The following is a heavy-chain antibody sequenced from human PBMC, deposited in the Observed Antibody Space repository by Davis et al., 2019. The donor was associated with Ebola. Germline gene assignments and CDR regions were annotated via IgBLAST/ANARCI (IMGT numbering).Heavy chain of an antibody. V-gene: IGHV4-59*11. CDR1: GGSIGGHY. J-gene: IGHJ5*02. CDR2: ISSDGGT. CDR3: ARGGHWFVP. Sequence: SETLSLTCIVSGGSIGGHYWTWIRQPPGKGLEWIGYISSDGGTDYDPSLTSRVTISVDTSKNQFSLQLTSVTAADTAVYFCARGGHWFVPWGQGTLVTVSS.